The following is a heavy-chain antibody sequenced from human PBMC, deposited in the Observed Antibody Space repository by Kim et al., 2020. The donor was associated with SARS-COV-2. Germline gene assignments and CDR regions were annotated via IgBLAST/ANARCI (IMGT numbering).Heavy chain of an antibody. CDR3: PRSIAGIYYYGMDV. Sequence: GGSLRLSCAASGFTFSSYAMHWVRHAPGKGLEWVAVISYDGSNKYYADSVKFRFTISRYNSKTTLYLQINSLRAEDTAFYYCPRSIAGIYYYGMDVWGQG. CDR2: ISYDGSNK. CDR1: GFTFSSYA. J-gene: IGHJ6*02. V-gene: IGHV3-30-3*01. D-gene: IGHD6-6*01.